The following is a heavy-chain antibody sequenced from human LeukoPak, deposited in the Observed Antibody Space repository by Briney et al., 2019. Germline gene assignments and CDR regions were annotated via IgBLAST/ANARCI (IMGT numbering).Heavy chain of an antibody. J-gene: IGHJ4*02. CDR3: VRQADSSGWYYFDY. V-gene: IGHV5-51*01. CDR2: IYPDDSDT. Sequence: EESLKISCQGSGYDFTNYWIGWVREMPGKGLEWMAIIYPDDSDTKYNPSFQGQVTISSDKSISTAYLQWSSLKASDTASYYCVRQADSSGWYYFDYWGPGTRVTVTS. D-gene: IGHD6-19*01. CDR1: GYDFTNYW.